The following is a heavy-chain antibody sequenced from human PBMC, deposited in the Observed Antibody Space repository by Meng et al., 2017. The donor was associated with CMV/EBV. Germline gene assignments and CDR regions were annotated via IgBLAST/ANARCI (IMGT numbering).Heavy chain of an antibody. D-gene: IGHD6-13*01. CDR2: IYSGGST. CDR1: GFTVSRNY. Sequence: GESLKISCAASGFTVSRNYMRWVRQAPGKGLEWVSVIYSGGSTYYADSVKGRFIISRDNSKNTLYLQMNSLRAEDTAVYYCARERIAAAGTDAFDIWGQGTMVTVSS. V-gene: IGHV3-66*02. J-gene: IGHJ3*02. CDR3: ARERIAAAGTDAFDI.